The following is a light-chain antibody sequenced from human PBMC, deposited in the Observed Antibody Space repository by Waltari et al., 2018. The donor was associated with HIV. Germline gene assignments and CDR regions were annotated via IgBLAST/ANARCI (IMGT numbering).Light chain of an antibody. CDR2: RTS. CDR1: QSISRF. Sequence: DIQMTQSPSSLSASVGDRVTISCRASQSISRFLNWYQQKPGKAPELLIYRTSILQSGVTSRFSGSGSGTDFTLTISNLQPEDFASYYCQQTYSTPLGLTFGGGTKVEIK. CDR3: QQTYSTPLGLT. J-gene: IGKJ4*01. V-gene: IGKV1-39*01.